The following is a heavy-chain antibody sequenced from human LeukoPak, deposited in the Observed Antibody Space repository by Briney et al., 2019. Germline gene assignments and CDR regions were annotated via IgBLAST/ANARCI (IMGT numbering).Heavy chain of an antibody. CDR1: GFTFSTYS. CDR3: ARDLGVVVPASTLGY. D-gene: IGHD2-2*01. V-gene: IGHV3-48*04. CDR2: ISSGSTI. Sequence: PGGSLRLSCAASGFTFSTYSMNWVRQAPGKGLEWISYISSGSTIYYADSVKGRFTISRDNAKNSLYLQMNSLRAEDTAVYYCARDLGVVVPASTLGYWGQGTLVTVSS. J-gene: IGHJ4*02.